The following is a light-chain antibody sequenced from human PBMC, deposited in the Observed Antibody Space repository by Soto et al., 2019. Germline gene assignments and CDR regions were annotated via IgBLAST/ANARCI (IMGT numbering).Light chain of an antibody. CDR3: QHYNELPLT. CDR1: QSVSTN. J-gene: IGKJ4*01. Sequence: EIVMTQSPATLSVSPGERATLSCRASQSVSTNLAWYQQKPGQGPRLLIFGASTRALGIPARFSGSGYGTDFTLTISSLQSEDFAVYYCQHYNELPLTFGGGTKVEIK. CDR2: GAS. V-gene: IGKV3-15*01.